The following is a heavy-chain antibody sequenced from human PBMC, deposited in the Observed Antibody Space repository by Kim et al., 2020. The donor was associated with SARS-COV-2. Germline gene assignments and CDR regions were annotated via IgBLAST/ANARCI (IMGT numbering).Heavy chain of an antibody. CDR3: ARLDTSWGYGMDV. V-gene: IGHV3-7*03. J-gene: IGHJ6*02. Sequence: YVDSVKGRFTISRDNAKNSLYLQMNSLRAEDTAVYYCARLDTSWGYGMDVWGQGTTVTVSS. D-gene: IGHD3-16*01.